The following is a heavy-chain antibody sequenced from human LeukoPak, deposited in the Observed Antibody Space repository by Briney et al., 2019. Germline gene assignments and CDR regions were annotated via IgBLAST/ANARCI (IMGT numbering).Heavy chain of an antibody. CDR3: ARSQPFTTYDY. CDR2: IHYSGST. D-gene: IGHD3-3*01. V-gene: IGHV4-61*08. J-gene: IGHJ4*02. Sequence: PSETLSLTCTVSGDSVSNGGYYWSWIRQPPGKGLEWIGYIHYSGSTNYSPSLKSRVTISVDPSKNQFSLKLSSVTAAGTAVYYGARSQPFTTYDYWGQGTLVTVSS. CDR1: GDSVSNGGYY.